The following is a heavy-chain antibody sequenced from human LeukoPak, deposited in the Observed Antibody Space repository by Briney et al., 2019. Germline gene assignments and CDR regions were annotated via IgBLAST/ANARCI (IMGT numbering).Heavy chain of an antibody. CDR2: ISYDGSQK. V-gene: IGHV3-30*19. CDR1: RFTFSSYG. D-gene: IGHD6-19*01. J-gene: IGHJ3*02. Sequence: GGSLRLSCAASRFTFSSYGMHWVRQAPGKGLEWVAVISYDGSQKYHADSVKGRFTISRDNSKNTLFLQMNSLRPEDTAVYYCATEQWLDGNAFDIWGQGTMVTVSS. CDR3: ATEQWLDGNAFDI.